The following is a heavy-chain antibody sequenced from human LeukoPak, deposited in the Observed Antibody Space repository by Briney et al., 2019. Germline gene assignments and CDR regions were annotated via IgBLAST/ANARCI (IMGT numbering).Heavy chain of an antibody. D-gene: IGHD2-2*01. J-gene: IGHJ6*03. Sequence: SETLSLTCTASGVTISSYYWSWIRQPPGKGLEWIGYIYTSGSTNYNPYLKSRVTISVDTSKNQFALKLSSVTAADTAVYYCASKVVPAYTSSHYYYYYMDVWGKGTTVTVSS. CDR1: GVTISSYY. CDR3: ASKVVPAYTSSHYYYYYMDV. CDR2: IYTSGST. V-gene: IGHV4-4*09.